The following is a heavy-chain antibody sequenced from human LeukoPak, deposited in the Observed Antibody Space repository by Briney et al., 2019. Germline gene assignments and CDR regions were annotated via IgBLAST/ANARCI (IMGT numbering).Heavy chain of an antibody. J-gene: IGHJ4*02. CDR3: ARGISKGRGSYSWC. CDR2: INSDGSST. V-gene: IGHV3-74*01. Sequence: GRTLRNSYAAAGCTCRRYRMHWVPQAPGKGLVWVSRINSDGSSTSYADSVKGRFTISRDNAKNTLYLQMNSLRAEDTAVYYCARGISKGRGSYSWCWGQGTLVTVSS. CDR1: GCTCRRYR. D-gene: IGHD1-26*01.